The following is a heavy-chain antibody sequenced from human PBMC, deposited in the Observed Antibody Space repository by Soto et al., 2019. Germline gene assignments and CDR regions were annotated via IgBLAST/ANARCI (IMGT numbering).Heavy chain of an antibody. CDR2: IYHSGST. J-gene: IGHJ4*02. CDR1: GGSISSGGYS. Sequence: QLQLQESGSGLVKPSQTLSLTCAVSGGSISSGGYSWSWIRQPPGKGLEWIGYIYHSGSTYYNPSLKSRVTISVDRSKNQFSMKLSSVTAADTAVYYCARAGGLGAVAVDYWGQGTLVTVSS. CDR3: ARAGGLGAVAVDY. D-gene: IGHD6-19*01. V-gene: IGHV4-30-2*01.